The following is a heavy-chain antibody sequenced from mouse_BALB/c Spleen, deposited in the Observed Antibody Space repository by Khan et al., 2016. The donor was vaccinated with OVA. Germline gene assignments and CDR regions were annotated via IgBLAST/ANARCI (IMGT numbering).Heavy chain of an antibody. CDR1: GYTFTTYW. CDR2: INPTSGYT. CDR3: TRDRMDY. Sequence: QVQLKQSGAELAKPGASVKMSCKASGYTFTTYWMHWVKQRPGQGLEWIGYINPTSGYTDYNEKFKDRATLSADKSSSTAYMQLSSLTSEDSAVYYCTRDRMDYWGQGTTLTVSS. V-gene: IGHV1-7*01. J-gene: IGHJ2*01.